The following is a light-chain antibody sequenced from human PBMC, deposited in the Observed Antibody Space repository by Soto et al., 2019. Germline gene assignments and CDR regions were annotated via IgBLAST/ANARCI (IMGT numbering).Light chain of an antibody. CDR3: QQYNNWPPWT. CDR1: QSVSSR. J-gene: IGKJ1*01. CDR2: GAS. V-gene: IGKV3-15*01. Sequence: DIVLTQSPATLSLSPGERATLSCRASQSVSSRLAWYQQKPGQAPRLLIYGASTRATGIPARFSGSGSGTEFALTISSLQSEDFAVYYCQQYNNWPPWTFGQGTKVDI.